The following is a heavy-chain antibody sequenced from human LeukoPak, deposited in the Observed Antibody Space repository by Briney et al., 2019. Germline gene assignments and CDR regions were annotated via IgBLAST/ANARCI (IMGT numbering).Heavy chain of an antibody. CDR3: ARNPERKYWFDP. D-gene: IGHD1-14*01. J-gene: IGHJ5*02. Sequence: PGGSLRLSCAASGFTFSSYSMNWVRQAPGKGLEWVAFISWDGNIEHYADSVKGRFTISRDNPKNTLYLHLDNLRADDTAMYYCARNPERKYWFDPWGQGSLVTVSS. CDR1: GFTFSSYS. V-gene: IGHV3-30*03. CDR2: ISWDGNIE.